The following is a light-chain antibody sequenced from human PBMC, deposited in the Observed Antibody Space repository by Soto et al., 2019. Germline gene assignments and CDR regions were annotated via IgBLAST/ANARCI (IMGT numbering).Light chain of an antibody. CDR1: SNDVGGYNY. J-gene: IGLJ1*01. CDR2: DVS. Sequence: QSAPAQPAPVSASPGQSITISCTGTSNDVGGYNYVPWYKQHPRKAPKLIIYDVSNRPSGVSDRFSGSKSGNTASLPLSGLQADDEAEYYCSSYASSSTNYVLGTRTKVTVL. V-gene: IGLV2-14*01. CDR3: SSYASSSTNYV.